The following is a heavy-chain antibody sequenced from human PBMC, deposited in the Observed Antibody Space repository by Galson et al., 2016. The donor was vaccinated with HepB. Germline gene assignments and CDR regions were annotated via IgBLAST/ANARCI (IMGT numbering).Heavy chain of an antibody. CDR1: GGSISSGGYY. V-gene: IGHV4-31*03. D-gene: IGHD3-3*01. CDR3: ARDKKVTILGVVISGGLDP. CDR2: IYHSGST. J-gene: IGHJ5*02. Sequence: TLSLTCTVSGGSISSGGYYWSWIRQHPGKGLEWIGYIYHSGSTHYNPSLKSRVTISVDTAKNQFSLKLSSVTAADTAIYYCARDKKVTILGVVISGGLDPWGRGTLVTVSS.